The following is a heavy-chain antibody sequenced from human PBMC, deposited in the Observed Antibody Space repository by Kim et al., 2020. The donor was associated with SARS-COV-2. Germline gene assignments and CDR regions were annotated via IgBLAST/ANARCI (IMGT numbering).Heavy chain of an antibody. J-gene: IGHJ1*01. Sequence: QKFQGRVTMTRDTSTSTVYMELSSLRSEDTAVYYCARAGIAVAGTGYFQHWGQGTLVTVSS. D-gene: IGHD6-19*01. V-gene: IGHV1-46*01. CDR3: ARAGIAVAGTGYFQH.